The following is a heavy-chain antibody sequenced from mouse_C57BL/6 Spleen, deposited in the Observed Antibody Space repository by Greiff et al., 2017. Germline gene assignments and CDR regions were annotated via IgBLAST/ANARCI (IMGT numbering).Heavy chain of an antibody. J-gene: IGHJ1*03. D-gene: IGHD1-1*01. Sequence: QVQLQQSGPELVKPGASVKISCKASGYAFSSSWMNWVKQRPGKGLEWIGRIYPGDGDTNYNGKFKGKATLTADKSSSTAYMQLSSLTSEDSAVYFCARDYGSSYWYFGVWGTGTTVTVSS. CDR3: ARDYGSSYWYFGV. V-gene: IGHV1-82*01. CDR1: GYAFSSSW. CDR2: IYPGDGDT.